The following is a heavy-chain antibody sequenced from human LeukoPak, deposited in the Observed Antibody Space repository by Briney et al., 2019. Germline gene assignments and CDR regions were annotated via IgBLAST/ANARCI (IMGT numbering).Heavy chain of an antibody. V-gene: IGHV1-69*06. J-gene: IGHJ4*02. Sequence: SVKVSCKASGGTFSSYAVSWVRQAPGQGLEWMGGIIPIFGTPNYAQKFQGRVTITADKSTSTAYMELSSLRSEDTAVYYCTEMATIKGGYYWGQGTLVTVSS. CDR1: GGTFSSYA. CDR2: IIPIFGTP. D-gene: IGHD5-24*01. CDR3: TEMATIKGGYY.